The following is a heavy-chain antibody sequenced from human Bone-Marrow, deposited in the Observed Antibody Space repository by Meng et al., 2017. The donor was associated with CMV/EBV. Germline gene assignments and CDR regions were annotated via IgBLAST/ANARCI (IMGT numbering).Heavy chain of an antibody. J-gene: IGHJ6*02. D-gene: IGHD2-2*01. Sequence: GGSLSLSCAASGFTGRSNYMSWVRQAPGKGLECGSVIYSGGSTYYADSVKGRLTISRDNSKNTLELQMNSLRAEGTAVYYCAREGWGVVPAVHNYYYYGMDVWGQGTTVTVSS. CDR1: GFTGRSNY. CDR2: IYSGGST. CDR3: AREGWGVVPAVHNYYYYGMDV. V-gene: IGHV3-66*01.